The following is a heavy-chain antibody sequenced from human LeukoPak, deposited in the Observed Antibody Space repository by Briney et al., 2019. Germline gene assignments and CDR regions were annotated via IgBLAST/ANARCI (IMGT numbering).Heavy chain of an antibody. Sequence: ASVKVSCTASGYTLTSYGISWVRQAPGQGLEWMGWISVYNGNTNYAQKLQGRVTMTTDTSTSTAYMELRSLRSDDTAVYYCAREWLQFFDYWGQGTLVTVSS. J-gene: IGHJ4*02. V-gene: IGHV1-18*01. CDR2: ISVYNGNT. CDR3: AREWLQFFDY. CDR1: GYTLTSYG. D-gene: IGHD5-24*01.